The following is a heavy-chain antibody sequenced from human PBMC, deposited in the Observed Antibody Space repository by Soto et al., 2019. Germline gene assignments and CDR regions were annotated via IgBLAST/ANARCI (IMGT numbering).Heavy chain of an antibody. J-gene: IGHJ4*02. CDR2: ISGSGGST. Sequence: GGSLRLSCATSGFTFTNYAMSWVRQAPGKGLEWVSAISGSGGSTYYADSVKGRFTISRDNAKNSLYLQMNSLRAEDTAVYYCARDCSSTSCYGGHFDYWGQGTLVTVSS. D-gene: IGHD2-2*01. CDR1: GFTFTNYA. V-gene: IGHV3-23*01. CDR3: ARDCSSTSCYGGHFDY.